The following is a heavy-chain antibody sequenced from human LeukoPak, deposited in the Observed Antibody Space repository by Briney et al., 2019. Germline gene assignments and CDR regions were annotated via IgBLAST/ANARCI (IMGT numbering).Heavy chain of an antibody. CDR3: ARSRHGDPPTRYYFDY. CDR2: IYTSGST. D-gene: IGHD4-17*01. Sequence: PSETLSLTCTVSGGSISSGSYYWSWIRQPAGKGLEWIGRIYTSGSTNYNPSLKSRVTISVDTSKNQFSLKLRSMTAADTAVHYCARSRHGDPPTRYYFDYWGQGALVTVSS. CDR1: GGSISSGSYY. J-gene: IGHJ4*02. V-gene: IGHV4-61*02.